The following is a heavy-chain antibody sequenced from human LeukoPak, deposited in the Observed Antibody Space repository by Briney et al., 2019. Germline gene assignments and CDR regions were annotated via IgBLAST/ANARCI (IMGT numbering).Heavy chain of an antibody. CDR2: INSAGSST. CDR3: ARNEDYGSGSYWEIAY. CDR1: GFTFSSYW. J-gene: IGHJ4*02. D-gene: IGHD3-10*01. V-gene: IGHV3-74*01. Sequence: GGSLRLSCAASGFTFSSYWMHWVRQAPGKGLVWVSRINSAGSSTSYADSVKGRFTISRDNAKNTLYLQMNSLRAENTAVYYCARNEDYGSGSYWEIAYWGQGTLVTVSS.